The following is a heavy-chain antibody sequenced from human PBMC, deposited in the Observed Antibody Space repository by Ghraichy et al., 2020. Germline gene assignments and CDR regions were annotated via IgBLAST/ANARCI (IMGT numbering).Heavy chain of an antibody. J-gene: IGHJ4*02. D-gene: IGHD3-22*01. CDR1: GGTFSSYA. CDR2: IIPIFGTA. V-gene: IGHV1-69*13. Sequence: SVKVSCKASGGTFSSYAISWVRQAPGQGLEWMGGIIPIFGTANYAQKFQGRVTITADESTSTAYMELSSLRSEDTAVYYCAPHDSSGYYLGYWGQGTLVTVSS. CDR3: APHDSSGYYLGY.